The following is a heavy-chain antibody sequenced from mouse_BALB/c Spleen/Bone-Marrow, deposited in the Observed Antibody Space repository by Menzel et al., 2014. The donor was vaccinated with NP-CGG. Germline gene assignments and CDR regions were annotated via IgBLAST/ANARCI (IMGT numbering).Heavy chain of an antibody. CDR1: GFTFSDYG. V-gene: IGHV5-15*02. Sequence: EVKLMESGGGLVQPGGSRKLSCAASGFTFSDYGMAWVRQAPGKGPEWVAFISNLAYSIYYTDTVTGRFTISRENAKNTLYLEMSSLMSEVTAMFYCARALAYGSSFDYWGQGTTLTVSS. J-gene: IGHJ2*01. D-gene: IGHD1-1*01. CDR3: ARALAYGSSFDY. CDR2: ISNLAYSI.